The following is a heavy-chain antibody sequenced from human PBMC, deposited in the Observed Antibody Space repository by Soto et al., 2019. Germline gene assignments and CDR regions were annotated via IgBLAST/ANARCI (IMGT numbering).Heavy chain of an antibody. CDR2: IGTRGNTK. Sequence: GGSLRLSCATSGFTFSDYYMSWIRQAPGKGLEWVSYIGTRGNTKYYADSVRGRFTISRDNAKNSLYLRMNSLRADDTAVYYCARDGTEYYGEYYDYWGQGIPVTVSS. J-gene: IGHJ4*02. D-gene: IGHD4-17*01. CDR3: ARDGTEYYGEYYDY. V-gene: IGHV3-11*01. CDR1: GFTFSDYY.